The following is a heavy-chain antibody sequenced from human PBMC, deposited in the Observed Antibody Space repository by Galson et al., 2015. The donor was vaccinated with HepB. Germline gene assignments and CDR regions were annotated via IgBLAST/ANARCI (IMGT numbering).Heavy chain of an antibody. V-gene: IGHV3-74*03. Sequence: SLRLSCAVSGVTFSGRWMHWVRQAPGKGPVWVSQISPDGTFTKYADSVSGRYTISRDNAKSTLYLQMNSLTVEDTAVYYCGTTAVGWAVAESWGQGTLVAVSS. CDR1: GVTFSGRW. CDR3: GTTAVGWAVAES. J-gene: IGHJ5*02. CDR2: ISPDGTFT. D-gene: IGHD6-19*01.